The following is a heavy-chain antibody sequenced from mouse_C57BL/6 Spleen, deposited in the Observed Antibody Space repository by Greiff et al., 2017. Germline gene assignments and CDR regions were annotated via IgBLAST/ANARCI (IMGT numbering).Heavy chain of an antibody. CDR1: GHAFSSSW. CDR2: IYPGVGDT. Sequence: QVQLQQSGPELVKPGASAKISCKASGHAFSSSWLNWVKQRPGKGLERIGRIYPGVGDTNYNGKFKGKATLTADKSSSTAYMQLSSLTSEDSAVYFCARRYSNPYYAMDYWGQGTSVTVSS. CDR3: ARRYSNPYYAMDY. J-gene: IGHJ4*01. V-gene: IGHV1-82*01. D-gene: IGHD2-5*01.